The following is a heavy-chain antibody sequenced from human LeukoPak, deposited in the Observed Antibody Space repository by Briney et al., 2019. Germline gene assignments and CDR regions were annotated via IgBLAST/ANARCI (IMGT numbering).Heavy chain of an antibody. CDR3: ARERGLLVGARDY. D-gene: IGHD1-26*01. CDR1: GYTFTSYG. J-gene: IGHJ4*02. Sequence: GASVNVSCKASGYTFTSYGISWLRQAPAQGLEWMGWISAYNGNTNYAQKLQGRVTMTTDKSTSTAYLELRSLTSDDTAVYYCARERGLLVGARDYWGQGNLVTVSS. V-gene: IGHV1-18*01. CDR2: ISAYNGNT.